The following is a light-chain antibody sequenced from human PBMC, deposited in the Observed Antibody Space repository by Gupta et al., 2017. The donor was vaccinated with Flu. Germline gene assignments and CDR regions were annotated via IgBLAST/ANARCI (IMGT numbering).Light chain of an antibody. CDR1: QSVNDW. J-gene: IGKJ2*01. V-gene: IGKV1-5*03. Sequence: DSQMTQYSSTLSASVGERVTMTCRASQSVNDWLDWYQQKPGKVPKLLIYKTSTLGSGVPSRFSGSGSGTDFTLTINSLQPDDFAAYYCQQYETSARTFGQGTTLEIE. CDR2: KTS. CDR3: QQYETSART.